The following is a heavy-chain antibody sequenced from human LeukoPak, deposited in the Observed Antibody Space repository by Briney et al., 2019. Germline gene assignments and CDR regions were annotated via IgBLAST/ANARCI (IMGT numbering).Heavy chain of an antibody. D-gene: IGHD5-12*01. CDR3: ARGSGYSGYDLDY. CDR2: IWYDGSNK. CDR1: GFTFSSNG. V-gene: IGHV3-33*01. J-gene: IGHJ4*02. Sequence: GGSLRLFCAASGFTFSSNGMHWVRQAPGKGLEWVTVIWYDGSNKYYADSVKHRFTISRDNSRNRLYLQKNSPRAEDAAVYYCARGSGYSGYDLDYWGQGTLVTVSS.